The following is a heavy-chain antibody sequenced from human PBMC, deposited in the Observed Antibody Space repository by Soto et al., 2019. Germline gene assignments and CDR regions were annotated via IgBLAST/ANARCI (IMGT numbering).Heavy chain of an antibody. CDR2: IYYSGST. V-gene: IGHV4-39*01. D-gene: IGHD6-19*01. J-gene: IGHJ4*02. CDR1: GGSISSSSYY. Sequence: SETLSLTCTVSGGSISSSSYYWGWIRQPPGKGLEWIGSIYYSGSTYYNPSLKSRVTISVDTSKNQLSLKLSSVTAADTAVYYCARHLASPHSSGHFDYWGQGTLVTVSS. CDR3: ARHLASPHSSGHFDY.